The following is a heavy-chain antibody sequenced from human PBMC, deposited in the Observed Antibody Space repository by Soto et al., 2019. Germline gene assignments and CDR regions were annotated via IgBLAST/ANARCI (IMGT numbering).Heavy chain of an antibody. CDR1: GYSFTSYW. V-gene: IGHV5-51*01. J-gene: IGHJ6*02. Sequence: GESLKISCKGSGYSFTSYWIGWVRQMPGKGLEWMGIIYPGDSDTRYSPSFQGQVTISADKSISTAYLQWSSLKASDTAMYYSARKAEGWIQLWPPEGGMDVWGQGTTVTVSS. CDR2: IYPGDSDT. D-gene: IGHD5-18*01. CDR3: ARKAEGWIQLWPPEGGMDV.